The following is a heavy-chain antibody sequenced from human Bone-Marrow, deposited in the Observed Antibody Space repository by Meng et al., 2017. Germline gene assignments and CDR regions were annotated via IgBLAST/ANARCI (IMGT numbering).Heavy chain of an antibody. CDR3: ARATQRGYTLRVGFDP. J-gene: IGHJ5*02. CDR2: IYYSGGT. CDR1: GGSISSSRYY. Sequence: QLQLQESGPGLGKPSETLSLTCTVPGGSISSSRYYWGWIRQPPGKGLEWIGSIYYSGGTYYNPSLKSRVTISVDTSKNQFSLKLSSVTAADTAVYYCARATQRGYTLRVGFDPWGQGTLVTVSS. D-gene: IGHD5-18*01. V-gene: IGHV4-39*01.